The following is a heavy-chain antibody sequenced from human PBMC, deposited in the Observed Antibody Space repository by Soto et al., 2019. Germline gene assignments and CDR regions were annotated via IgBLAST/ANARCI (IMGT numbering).Heavy chain of an antibody. CDR2: ISWNSGSI. CDR3: AKDNYDILTGYSGDFGPFDP. CDR1: GFTFDDYA. J-gene: IGHJ5*02. D-gene: IGHD3-9*01. V-gene: IGHV3-9*01. Sequence: GGSLRLSCAASGFTFDDYAMHWVRQAPGKGLEWVSGISWNSGSIGYADSVKGRFTISRDNAKNSLYLQMNSLRAEDTALYYCAKDNYDILTGYSGDFGPFDPWGQGTLVTVSS.